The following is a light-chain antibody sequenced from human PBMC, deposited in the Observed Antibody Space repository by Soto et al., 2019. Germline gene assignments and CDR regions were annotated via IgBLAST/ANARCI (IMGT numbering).Light chain of an antibody. V-gene: IGKV1-39*01. J-gene: IGKJ2*02. Sequence: DIQMTQTASSLSASVGDTVTITCRASQSISVHLNWYQQKPGKVPKLLIYAASNLHSGVPSRFSGSGSETDFALTISSLQPEDFATHYCQQSNITPCTFGQGTRLEIK. CDR2: AAS. CDR3: QQSNITPCT. CDR1: QSISVH.